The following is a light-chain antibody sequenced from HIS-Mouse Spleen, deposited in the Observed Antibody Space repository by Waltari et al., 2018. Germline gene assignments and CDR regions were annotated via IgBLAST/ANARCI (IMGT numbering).Light chain of an antibody. J-gene: IGLJ2*01. CDR1: KLGRKR. CDR2: DDS. CDR3: QVWDSSGDHVV. Sequence: SYVLTQPPSVSVAPGQPARITCGGNKLGRKRVHGYQQKPGQAPVLVGYDDSDRPSGIPERFSGSNSGNTATLTISRVEAGDEADYYCQVWDSSGDHVVFGGGTKLTVL. V-gene: IGLV3-21*02.